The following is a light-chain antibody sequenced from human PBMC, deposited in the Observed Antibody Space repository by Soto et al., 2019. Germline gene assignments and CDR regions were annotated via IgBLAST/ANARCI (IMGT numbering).Light chain of an antibody. Sequence: EIVMTQSPGTLSVSPGERATLSCRASQSVSSSLAWYQQKPGQAPRLLIYGASTRATGIPARFSGSGSGTEFTLTISTLQSEDFAVYYCQQYKNWPPFTFGPGTKVDI. CDR2: GAS. CDR1: QSVSSS. CDR3: QQYKNWPPFT. J-gene: IGKJ3*01. V-gene: IGKV3-15*01.